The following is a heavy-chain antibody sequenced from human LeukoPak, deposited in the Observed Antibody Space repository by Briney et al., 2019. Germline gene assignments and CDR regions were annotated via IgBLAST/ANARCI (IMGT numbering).Heavy chain of an antibody. CDR1: GFTFSDHY. V-gene: IGHV3-11*05. CDR3: AREVFSVTAHFDV. Sequence: PGGSLRLSCAASGFTFSDHYTSWIREAPGKGRVWISYIASGGTYTNYADSVKGRFTISRDNAKNSLYLQMNSLRAEDTALYYCAREVFSVTAHFDVWGQGTMVTVSS. CDR2: IASGGTYT. D-gene: IGHD2-21*02. J-gene: IGHJ3*01.